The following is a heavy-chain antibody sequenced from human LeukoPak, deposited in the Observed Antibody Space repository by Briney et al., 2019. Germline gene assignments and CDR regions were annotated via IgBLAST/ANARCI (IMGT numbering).Heavy chain of an antibody. CDR1: GGSFSGYY. D-gene: IGHD3-22*01. J-gene: IGHJ4*02. CDR3: ARHHDSSGLYGPFDY. Sequence: SETLSLTCAVYGGSFSGYYWSWIRQPPGKGLEWIGEINHSGSTNYNPSLKSRVTISVDTSKNRFSLNLSSVTAADTAVYYCARHHDSSGLYGPFDYWGQGTLVTVSS. CDR2: INHSGST. V-gene: IGHV4-34*01.